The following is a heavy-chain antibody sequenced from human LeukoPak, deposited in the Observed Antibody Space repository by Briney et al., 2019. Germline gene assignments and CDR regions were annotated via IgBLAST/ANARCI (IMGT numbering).Heavy chain of an antibody. CDR2: IYHSGST. J-gene: IGHJ5*02. D-gene: IGHD2-15*01. CDR3: ARARYCSGGSCYSAPGEDWFDP. Sequence: SETLSLTCAVSGVSISSGGYSWSWIRQPPGKGLEWIGYIYHSGSTYYNPSLKSRVTISVDRSKNQFSLKLSSVTAADTAVYYCARARYCSGGSCYSAPGEDWFDPWGQGTLVTVSS. CDR1: GVSISSGGYS. V-gene: IGHV4-30-2*01.